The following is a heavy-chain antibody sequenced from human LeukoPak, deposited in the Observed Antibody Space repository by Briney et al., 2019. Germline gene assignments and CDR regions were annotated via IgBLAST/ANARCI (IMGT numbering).Heavy chain of an antibody. CDR3: ARLGYCSGGSCPGY. CDR2: INHSGGT. D-gene: IGHD2-15*01. CDR1: GGSFSGYY. J-gene: IGHJ4*02. Sequence: SETLSLTCAVYGGSFSGYYWSWIRQPPGKGLEWIGEINHSGGTNYNPSLKSRVTISVDTSKNQFSLKLSSVTAADTAVYYCARLGYCSGGSCPGYWGQGTLVTVSS. V-gene: IGHV4-34*01.